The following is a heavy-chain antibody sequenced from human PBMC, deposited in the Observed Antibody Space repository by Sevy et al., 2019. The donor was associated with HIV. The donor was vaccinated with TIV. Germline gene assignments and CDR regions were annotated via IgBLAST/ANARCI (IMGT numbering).Heavy chain of an antibody. Sequence: GGSLRLSCAPSGITVRGYAMGWVRQAPGKGLEWVSSIGGSDSTYYADSVKGRFTISRDNSKNTLFLQMNTLRAEDTALYYCAKGGAHYCSGTTCYTSGFEIWGQGTMVTVSS. CDR3: AKGGAHYCSGTTCYTSGFEI. J-gene: IGHJ3*02. V-gene: IGHV3-23*01. CDR2: IGGSDST. D-gene: IGHD2-2*02. CDR1: GITVRGYA.